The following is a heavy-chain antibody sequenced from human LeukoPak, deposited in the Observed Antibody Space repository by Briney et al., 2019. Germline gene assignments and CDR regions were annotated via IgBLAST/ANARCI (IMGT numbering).Heavy chain of an antibody. CDR3: AKAGSIRFDY. CDR2: IAGGGGGTT. V-gene: IGHV3-23*01. Sequence: GGSLRLSCAASGFTFSSSAMSWVRQAPGKGLEWVSGIAGGGGGTTYYADSVKGRFTISRGDSKNTLFLQMNSLRAEDTAIYYCAKAGSIRFDYWGQGTLVTVSS. D-gene: IGHD1-26*01. J-gene: IGHJ4*02. CDR1: GFTFSSSA.